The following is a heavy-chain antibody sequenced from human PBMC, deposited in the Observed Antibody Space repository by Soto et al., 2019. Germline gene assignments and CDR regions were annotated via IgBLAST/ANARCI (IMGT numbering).Heavy chain of an antibody. V-gene: IGHV4-4*02. Sequence: SETLSLTCAVSSGSISSSNWWSWVRQPPGKGLEWIGEIYHSGSTNYNPSLKGRFTISRDNSKNTLYLQMNSLRAEDTAVYYCAKESVNIKTYFDYWGQGTLVTVSS. CDR1: SGSISSSNW. CDR3: AKESVNIKTYFDY. J-gene: IGHJ4*02. D-gene: IGHD4-17*01. CDR2: IYHSGST.